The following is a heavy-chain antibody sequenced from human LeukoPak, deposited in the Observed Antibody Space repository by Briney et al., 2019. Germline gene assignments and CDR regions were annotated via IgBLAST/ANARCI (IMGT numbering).Heavy chain of an antibody. CDR2: ISSSGSTI. J-gene: IGHJ3*02. D-gene: IGHD2-21*01. CDR3: ARVMLVYDAFDI. Sequence: GGSLRLSCAASGFTFSSQPMSWVRQAPGKGLEWVSYISSSGSTIYYADSVKGRFTISRDNAKNSLYLQMNSLRAEDTAVYYCARVMLVYDAFDIWGQGTMVTVPS. V-gene: IGHV3-48*04. CDR1: GFTFSSQP.